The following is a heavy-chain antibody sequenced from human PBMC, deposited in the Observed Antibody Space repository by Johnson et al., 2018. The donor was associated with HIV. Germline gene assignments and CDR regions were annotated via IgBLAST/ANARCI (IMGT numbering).Heavy chain of an antibody. CDR3: AREDGDSSSWAGAFDI. J-gene: IGHJ3*02. CDR1: GFTFDDYG. CDR2: IYSGGST. D-gene: IGHD6-13*01. Sequence: MLLVESGGGVVRPGGSLRLSCAASGFTFDDYGMSWVRQAPGKGLEWVSVIYSGGSTYYADSVKGRFTISRDNSKNTLYLQMNSLRAEDTAVYYCAREDGDSSSWAGAFDIWGQGTMVTVAS. V-gene: IGHV3-66*01.